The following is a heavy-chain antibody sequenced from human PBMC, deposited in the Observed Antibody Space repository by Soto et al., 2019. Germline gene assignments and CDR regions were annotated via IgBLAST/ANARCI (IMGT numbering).Heavy chain of an antibody. J-gene: IGHJ4*02. CDR3: ARQGSSLSFDY. CDR2: IRFDGNNQ. Sequence: QVQLVESGGGVVQPGRSLRLSCAASGFTFSSYGMHWVRQAPGKGLEWVAIIRFDGNNQYYADSVKGRFTVSRDSSRKTLHLQMNSLRAEDTAVYYCARQGSSLSFDYWGQGTLVTVSS. D-gene: IGHD2-2*01. CDR1: GFTFSSYG. V-gene: IGHV3-33*01.